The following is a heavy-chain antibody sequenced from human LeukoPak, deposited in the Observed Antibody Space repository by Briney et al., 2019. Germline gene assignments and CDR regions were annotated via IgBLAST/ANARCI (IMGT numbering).Heavy chain of an antibody. CDR2: ISAYNGNT. D-gene: IGHD6-13*01. Sequence: ASVKVSCKASGYTFTSYCISWVRQAPGQGLEWMGWISAYNGNTNYAQKLQGRVTMTTDTSTSTAYMELRSLRSDDTAVYYCARSQFLQSVIAAAGTSWFDPWGQGTLVTASS. V-gene: IGHV1-18*01. CDR1: GYTFTSYC. CDR3: ARSQFLQSVIAAAGTSWFDP. J-gene: IGHJ5*02.